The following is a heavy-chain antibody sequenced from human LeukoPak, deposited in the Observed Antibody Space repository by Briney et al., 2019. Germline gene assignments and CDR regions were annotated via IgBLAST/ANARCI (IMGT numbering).Heavy chain of an antibody. Sequence: GGSLRLSCAASGFRFKNFGMTWVRQAPGKGLEWVSTISASGGGAYYADSVKGRFTISRDNSKDTLSLQMNTLRAEDTTVYYCAKDVRRAEYCSATTCYTSSFDYWGQGTLVTVSS. J-gene: IGHJ4*02. CDR2: ISASGGGA. CDR1: GFRFKNFG. CDR3: AKDVRRAEYCSATTCYTSSFDY. V-gene: IGHV3-23*01. D-gene: IGHD2-2*02.